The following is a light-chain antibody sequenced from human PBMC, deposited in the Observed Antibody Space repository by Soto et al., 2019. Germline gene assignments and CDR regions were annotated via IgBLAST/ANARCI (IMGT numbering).Light chain of an antibody. CDR3: KQYYSPRT. V-gene: IGKV4-1*01. Sequence: DIVMTQSPDSLAVSLGERATINCKSSQSVLYSSNNKNYLAWYQQKSGQPPKLLIYWASTRESGVPDRFSGSGSGTDVTLTISSLQAEDVAVYYCKQYYSPRTFGQGTKVEIK. J-gene: IGKJ1*01. CDR2: WAS. CDR1: QSVLYSSNNKNY.